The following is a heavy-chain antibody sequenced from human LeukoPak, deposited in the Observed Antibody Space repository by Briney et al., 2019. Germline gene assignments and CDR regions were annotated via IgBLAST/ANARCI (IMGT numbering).Heavy chain of an antibody. CDR3: AKDPAPDTLYYFDY. CDR1: GFTFRSFG. V-gene: IGHV3-30*02. Sequence: PRRSLRVSCAASGFTFRSFGMHWGCQAPGKGLEWVAFIRYAGINNYYADSVKGRFTISRDNSKKTVYLQMTGLRVEDTAVYYCAKDPAPDTLYYFDYWGQGTLVTVSS. CDR2: IRYAGINN. J-gene: IGHJ4*02.